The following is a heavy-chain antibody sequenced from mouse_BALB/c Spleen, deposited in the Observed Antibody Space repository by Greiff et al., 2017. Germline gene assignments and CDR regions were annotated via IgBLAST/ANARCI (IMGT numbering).Heavy chain of an antibody. D-gene: IGHD1-1*01. V-gene: IGHV1S137*01. Sequence: QVQLQQSGAELVRPGVSVKISCKGSGYTFTDYAMHWVKQSHAKSLEWIGVISTYYGDASYNQKFKGKATMTVDKSSSTAYMELARLTSEDSAIYYCARYYGSRSYAMDYWGQGTSVTVSS. CDR3: ARYYGSRSYAMDY. CDR2: ISTYYGDA. CDR1: GYTFTDYA. J-gene: IGHJ4*01.